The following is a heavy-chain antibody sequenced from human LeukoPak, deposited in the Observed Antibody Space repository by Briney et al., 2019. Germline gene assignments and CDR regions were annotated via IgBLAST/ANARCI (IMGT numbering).Heavy chain of an antibody. Sequence: GESLQISCKTSGYSFTTYWIGWVRQMPGKGLEWMGIIYPGDSDTRYSPSFQGQVTISADKSINTAYLQWSSLKASDTAIYYCARKQYGMDVWGQGTTVTVSS. CDR3: ARKQYGMDV. J-gene: IGHJ6*02. CDR2: IYPGDSDT. CDR1: GYSFTTYW. V-gene: IGHV5-51*01.